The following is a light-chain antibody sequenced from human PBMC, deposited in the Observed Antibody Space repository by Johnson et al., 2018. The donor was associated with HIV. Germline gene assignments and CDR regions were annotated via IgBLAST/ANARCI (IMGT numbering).Light chain of an antibody. CDR1: SSNIGNNY. J-gene: IGLJ1*01. CDR3: RTWDSSLRGV. CDR2: ENN. Sequence: QSVLTQPPSVSAAPGQKVTISCSGSSSNIGNNYVSWYQQLPGTAPKLLIYENNKRPSGIPDRFSGSKSGTSATLVITGLQTGDEADYYCRTWDSSLRGVFGTGTKVTVL. V-gene: IGLV1-51*02.